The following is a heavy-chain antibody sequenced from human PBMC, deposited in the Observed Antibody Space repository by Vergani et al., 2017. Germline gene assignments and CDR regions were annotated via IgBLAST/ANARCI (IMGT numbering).Heavy chain of an antibody. V-gene: IGHV3-23*01. D-gene: IGHD6-13*01. CDR3: AKDLLSSSWYESYYYGMDV. CDR2: ISGSGGST. Sequence: EVQLLESGGGLVQPGGSLRLSCAASGFTFSSYAMSWVRQAPGKGLEWVSAISGSGGSTYYADSVKGRFTISRDNSKNSLYLQMNSLRTEDTALYYCAKDLLSSSWYESYYYGMDVWGQGTTVTVSS. J-gene: IGHJ6*02. CDR1: GFTFSSYA.